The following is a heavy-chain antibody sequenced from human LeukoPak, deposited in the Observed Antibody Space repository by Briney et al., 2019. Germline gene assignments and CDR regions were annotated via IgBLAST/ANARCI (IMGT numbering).Heavy chain of an antibody. V-gene: IGHV4-39*01. CDR3: ARLDIVVVVAALRAPNDY. J-gene: IGHJ4*02. CDR2: IYYSGST. CDR1: GGSISSGSYY. D-gene: IGHD2-15*01. Sequence: PSETLSLTCTVSGGSISSGSYYWGWIRQPPGKGLEWIGSIYYSGSTYYNPSLKSRVTISVDTSKNQFSLKLSSVTAADTAVYYCARLDIVVVVAALRAPNDYWGQGTLVTVSS.